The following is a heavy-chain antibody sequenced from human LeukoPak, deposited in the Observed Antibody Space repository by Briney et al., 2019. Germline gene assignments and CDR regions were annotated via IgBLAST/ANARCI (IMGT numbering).Heavy chain of an antibody. J-gene: IGHJ5*02. Sequence: SETLSLTCAVYGGSFSGYYWSWIRQPPGKGLEWIGEINHSGSTNYNPSLKSRVTISVDTSKNQFSLKLSSVTAADTAVYYCARVQGGGDRGNWFDPWGQGTLVTVSS. D-gene: IGHD2-21*02. CDR3: ARVQGGGDRGNWFDP. CDR1: GGSFSGYY. V-gene: IGHV4-34*01. CDR2: INHSGST.